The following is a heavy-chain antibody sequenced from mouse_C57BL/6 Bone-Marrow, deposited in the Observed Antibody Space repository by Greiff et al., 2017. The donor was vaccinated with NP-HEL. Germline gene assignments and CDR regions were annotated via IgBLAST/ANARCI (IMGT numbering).Heavy chain of an antibody. CDR1: GFSLTSYG. CDR3: ARRGYYYGSSLDY. D-gene: IGHD1-1*01. J-gene: IGHJ2*01. Sequence: VKLMESGPGLVQPSQSLSITCTVSGFSLTSYGVHWVRQSPGKGLEWLGVIWSGGSTDYNAAFISRLSISKDNSKSQVFFKMNSLQADDTAIYYCARRGYYYGSSLDYWGQGTTLTVSS. CDR2: IWSGGST. V-gene: IGHV2-2*01.